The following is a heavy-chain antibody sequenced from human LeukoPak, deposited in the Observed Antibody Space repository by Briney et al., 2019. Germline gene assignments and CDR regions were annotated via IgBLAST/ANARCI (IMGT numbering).Heavy chain of an antibody. CDR1: GGTFSSYA. Sequence: ASVKVSCKASGGTFSSYAISWVRQAPGQGLEWMGIINPSGGSTSYAQKFQGRVTMTRDTSTSTVYMELSSLRSEDTAVYYCARDKGYCSGGSCYFSYNDYWGQGTLVTVSS. D-gene: IGHD2-15*01. J-gene: IGHJ4*02. CDR3: ARDKGYCSGGSCYFSYNDY. V-gene: IGHV1-46*01. CDR2: INPSGGST.